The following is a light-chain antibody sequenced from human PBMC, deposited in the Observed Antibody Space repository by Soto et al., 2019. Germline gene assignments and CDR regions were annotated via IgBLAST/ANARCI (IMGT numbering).Light chain of an antibody. CDR2: EVN. Sequence: QSALTQPPSASGSPGQSVTISCTGTSSDVGGYNYVSWYQHHPGKAPKLMIYEVNKRPSGVSDRFSGSKSGNTASLTVSGLQVEDEADYYCSSYAGRNSLGVFGGGTQLTVL. V-gene: IGLV2-8*01. CDR3: SSYAGRNSLGV. J-gene: IGLJ2*01. CDR1: SSDVGGYNY.